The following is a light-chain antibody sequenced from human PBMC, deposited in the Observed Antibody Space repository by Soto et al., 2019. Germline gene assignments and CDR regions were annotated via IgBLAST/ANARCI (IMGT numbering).Light chain of an antibody. Sequence: QAVVTQEPSFSVSPGGTVTLTCGLSSGSVSTSYYPSWYQQTPGQAPRTLIYSTHTRSSGVPDRFSGSILGNKAALTITGAQADDESDYYCVLYMGSGISVFGGGTKVTVL. J-gene: IGLJ2*01. V-gene: IGLV8-61*01. CDR1: SGSVSTSYY. CDR3: VLYMGSGISV. CDR2: STH.